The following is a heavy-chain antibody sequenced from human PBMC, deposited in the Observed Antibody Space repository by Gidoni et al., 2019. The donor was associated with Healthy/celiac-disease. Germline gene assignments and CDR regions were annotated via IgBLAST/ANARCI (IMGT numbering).Heavy chain of an antibody. V-gene: IGHV3-33*01. CDR1: GFTFSSYG. J-gene: IGHJ5*02. D-gene: IGHD5-18*01. Sequence: QVQLVESGGGVVQPGRSLRLSCAASGFTFSSYGMHWVRQAPGKGLEWVAVIWYDGSNKYYADSVKGRFTISRDNSKNTLYLQMNSLRAEDTAVYYCARDYSSDNWFDPWGQGTLVTVSS. CDR3: ARDYSSDNWFDP. CDR2: IWYDGSNK.